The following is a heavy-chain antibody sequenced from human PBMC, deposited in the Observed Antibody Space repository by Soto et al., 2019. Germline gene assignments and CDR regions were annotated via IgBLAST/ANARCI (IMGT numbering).Heavy chain of an antibody. CDR3: AKDRDSSGYYYNWYFDL. Sequence: GGSLRLSCAASGLTFSSYAMGWFRQAPGRGVEWVSSISGSGGSTYYADSVMGRFTISRDNSKNTLYLKMNSLSAEDTAVYYCAKDRDSSGYYYNWYFDLWGRGTLVTVSS. CDR2: ISGSGGST. CDR1: GLTFSSYA. J-gene: IGHJ2*01. D-gene: IGHD3-22*01. V-gene: IGHV3-23*01.